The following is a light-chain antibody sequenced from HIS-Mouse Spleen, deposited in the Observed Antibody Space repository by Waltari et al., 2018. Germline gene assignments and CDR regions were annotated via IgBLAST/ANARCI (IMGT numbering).Light chain of an antibody. Sequence: QSALTQPASVSGSPGPSITISCTGTSRDVGSYHLVPWYQQPPGKAPKLMIYEGSKRPSGVSNRFSGSKSGNTASLTISGLQAEDEADYYCCSYAGSSTYVFGTGTKVTVL. CDR1: SRDVGSYHL. CDR3: CSYAGSSTYV. J-gene: IGLJ1*01. V-gene: IGLV2-23*01. CDR2: EGS.